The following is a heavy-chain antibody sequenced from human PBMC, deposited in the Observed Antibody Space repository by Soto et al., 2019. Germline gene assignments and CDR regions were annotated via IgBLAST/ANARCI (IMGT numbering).Heavy chain of an antibody. J-gene: IGHJ5*02. V-gene: IGHV3-23*01. CDR3: ANGGIDGWYLSWFDT. CDR1: GFTFTSHG. D-gene: IGHD2-15*01. Sequence: PGGSLRLSCAASGFTFTSHGMSWVRQAPGKGLEWVSGISISGASTYYADSVKGRFTISRDNSKNTLYLQMNSLRADDTAVYYCANGGIDGWYLSWFDTSGQGILVTVSS. CDR2: ISISGAST.